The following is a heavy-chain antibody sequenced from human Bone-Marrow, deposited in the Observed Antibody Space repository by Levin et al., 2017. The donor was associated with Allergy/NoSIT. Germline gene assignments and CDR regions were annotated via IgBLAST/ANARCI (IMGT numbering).Heavy chain of an antibody. CDR2: IYHSGST. J-gene: IGHJ4*02. CDR1: GGSVSSGSYY. CDR3: ARGSYFGGLSFDC. D-gene: IGHD4-23*01. Sequence: ESLKISCTVSGGSVSSGSYYWSWIRQPPGKGLEWIAYIYHSGSTKYNPSLKSRVTISFDTSRNQFSLRLTSLTAADTAVYYCARGSYFGGLSFDCWGKGTLVTVSS. V-gene: IGHV4-61*01.